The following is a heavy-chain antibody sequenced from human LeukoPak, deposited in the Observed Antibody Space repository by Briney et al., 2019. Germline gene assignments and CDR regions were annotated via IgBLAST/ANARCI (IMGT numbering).Heavy chain of an antibody. D-gene: IGHD3-9*01. CDR2: INSDGSST. CDR3: ARGWRILTGPADY. Sequence: GGSLRLSCAASGFTFSNYWMSWVRQAPGRGLVWVSRINSDGSSTSYADSVKGRFTISRDNAKNTLYLQMNSLRAEDTAVYYCARGWRILTGPADYWGQGTLVTVSS. CDR1: GFTFSNYW. V-gene: IGHV3-74*01. J-gene: IGHJ4*02.